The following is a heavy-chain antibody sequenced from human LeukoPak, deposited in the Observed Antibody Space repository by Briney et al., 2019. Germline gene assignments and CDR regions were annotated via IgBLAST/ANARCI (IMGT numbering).Heavy chain of an antibody. Sequence: GGSLRLSCAASGFTFSSYGMHWVRQAPGKGLEWVSIIWNDGSDKYHADSVKGRFTISRDNSKNTLNLQMNRLRAEDTAVYYCRRGSGSYLWGQGTLVTVSS. CDR2: IWNDGSDK. CDR1: GFTFSSYG. CDR3: RRGSGSYL. V-gene: IGHV3-33*01. D-gene: IGHD3-10*01. J-gene: IGHJ4*02.